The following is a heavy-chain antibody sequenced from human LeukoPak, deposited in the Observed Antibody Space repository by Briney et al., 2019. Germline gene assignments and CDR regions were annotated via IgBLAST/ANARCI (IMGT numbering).Heavy chain of an antibody. D-gene: IGHD2-15*01. J-gene: IGHJ4*02. V-gene: IGHV4-39*01. CDR3: ARVRCSGGSCYSGS. Sequence: SETLSLTCTVSGXSISSSTYYWGWIRQPPGKGLEWIESIHYSGSTYYNPSLKSRVTISVDTFKNQFSLKLSSVTAADTAVYYCARVRCSGGSCYSGSWGQGTLVTVSS. CDR2: IHYSGST. CDR1: GXSISSSTYY.